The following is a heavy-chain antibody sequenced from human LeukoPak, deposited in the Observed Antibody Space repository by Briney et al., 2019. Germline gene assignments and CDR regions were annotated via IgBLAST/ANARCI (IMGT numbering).Heavy chain of an antibody. CDR3: ARPIAARPHWFDP. J-gene: IGHJ5*02. CDR1: GYSISIGYY. Sequence: KSSETLSLTCAVSGYSISIGYYWVWIRQPPGKGLEWIGSIYHSGSTYYNPSLKSRVTISVDTSKNQFSLKLSSVTAADTAVYYCARPIAARPHWFDPWGQGTLVTVSS. V-gene: IGHV4-38-2*01. D-gene: IGHD6-6*01. CDR2: IYHSGST.